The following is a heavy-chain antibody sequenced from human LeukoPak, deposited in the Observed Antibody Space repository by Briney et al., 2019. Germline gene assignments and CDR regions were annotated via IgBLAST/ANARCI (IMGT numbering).Heavy chain of an antibody. CDR2: INSDGSST. J-gene: IGHJ4*02. D-gene: IGHD3-22*01. CDR1: GFTFSSYW. Sequence: GGSLRLSCAASGFTFSSYWMHWVRQAPGKGLVWVSRINSDGSSTSYADSVKGRFTISRDNAKNTLYLQMNSLRAEDTAVYYCAREAYYYDSSGYYNYWGQGTLVTVSS. CDR3: AREAYYYDSSGYYNY. V-gene: IGHV3-74*01.